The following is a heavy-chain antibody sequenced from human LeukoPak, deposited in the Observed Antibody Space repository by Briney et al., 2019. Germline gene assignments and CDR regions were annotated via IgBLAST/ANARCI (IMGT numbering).Heavy chain of an antibody. CDR1: GFTFSAYA. D-gene: IGHD1-14*01. J-gene: IGHJ4*02. Sequence: QSGGSLRLSCAASGFTFSAYAMYWVRQAPGKGLEYVPGISNNGGSSFYADSVKGRFTISRDNSKNTLYLQMSSLRAEDTAVYYCVKISSVTGGDCWGQGTRLTVSS. CDR3: VKISSVTGGDC. CDR2: ISNNGGSS. V-gene: IGHV3-64D*09.